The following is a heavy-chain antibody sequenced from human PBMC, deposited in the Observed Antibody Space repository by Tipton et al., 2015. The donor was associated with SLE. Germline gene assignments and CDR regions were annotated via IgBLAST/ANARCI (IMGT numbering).Heavy chain of an antibody. J-gene: IGHJ5*02. Sequence: PGLVKPSQTLSLTCAISGDSISSNSAVWNWIRQSPSRGLEWLGGTYFRSKWYVDYALSVKGRITINTDSSKNQFSLHLKSVTHDDTAVYYCARADLDIWESWGQGTLVTVSS. V-gene: IGHV6-1*01. D-gene: IGHD3-9*01. CDR2: TYFRSKWYV. CDR1: GDSISSNSAV. CDR3: ARADLDIWES.